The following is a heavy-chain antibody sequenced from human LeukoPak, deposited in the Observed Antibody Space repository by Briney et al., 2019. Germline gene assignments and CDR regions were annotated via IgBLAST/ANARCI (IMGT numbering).Heavy chain of an antibody. CDR3: ATRITMIVVAGGWFDP. CDR2: IRYDGSNK. J-gene: IGHJ5*02. D-gene: IGHD3-22*01. Sequence: GGSLRLSCAASGFTFSSYGMHWVRQAPGKGLEWVAFIRYDGSNKYYADSVKGRFTISRDNSKNTLYLQMNSLRAEDTAVYYYATRITMIVVAGGWFDPWGQGTLVTVSS. V-gene: IGHV3-30*02. CDR1: GFTFSSYG.